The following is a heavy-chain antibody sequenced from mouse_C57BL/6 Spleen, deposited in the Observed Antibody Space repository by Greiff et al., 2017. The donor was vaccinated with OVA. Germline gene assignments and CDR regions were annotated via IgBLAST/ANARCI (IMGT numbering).Heavy chain of an antibody. CDR3: ARSSNYGSSLHYAMDY. D-gene: IGHD1-1*01. CDR2: INPNYGTT. Sequence: VQLKESGPELVKPGASVKISCKASGYSFTDYNMNWVKQSNGKSLEWIGVINPNYGTTSYNQKFKGKATLTVDQSSSTAYMQLNSLTSEDSAVYYCARSSNYGSSLHYAMDYWGQGTSVTVSS. CDR1: GYSFTDYN. J-gene: IGHJ4*01. V-gene: IGHV1-39*01.